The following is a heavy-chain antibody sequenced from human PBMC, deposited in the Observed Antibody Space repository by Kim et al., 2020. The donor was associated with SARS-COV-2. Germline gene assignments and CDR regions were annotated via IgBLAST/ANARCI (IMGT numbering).Heavy chain of an antibody. V-gene: IGHV3-7*03. CDR1: GFSFSSYW. CDR3: ARGRGLDV. Sequence: GGSLRLSCAASGFSFSSYWMTWVRQAPGKGLEWVANIKADGSQKYYVDSVKCRITISRDNAKNSVYLQMYSLRAEDTAVYYCARGRGLDVWGQGTTVTVSS. J-gene: IGHJ6*02. CDR2: IKADGSQK.